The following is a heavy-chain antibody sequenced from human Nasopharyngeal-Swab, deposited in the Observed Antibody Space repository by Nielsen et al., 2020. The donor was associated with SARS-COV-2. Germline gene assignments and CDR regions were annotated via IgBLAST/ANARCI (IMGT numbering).Heavy chain of an antibody. Sequence: SETLSLTCTVSGSPISSGYYWGWIRQPPGKGLEWIGSIYHSGSTYYNPSLKSRVTISVDTSKNQFSLKLSSVTAADTAVYYCARGGYSSGWVVYWGQGTLVTVSS. V-gene: IGHV4-38-2*02. CDR1: GSPISSGYY. D-gene: IGHD6-19*01. CDR3: ARGGYSSGWVVY. CDR2: IYHSGST. J-gene: IGHJ4*02.